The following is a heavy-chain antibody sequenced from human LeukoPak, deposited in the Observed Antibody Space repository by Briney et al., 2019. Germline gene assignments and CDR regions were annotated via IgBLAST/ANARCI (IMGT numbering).Heavy chain of an antibody. D-gene: IGHD3-3*01. CDR3: ASTYDFWSGSIEY. Sequence: PSETLSLTCTVSGDSINNYYWSWVRQPPEKGLEWIGYMYYTGSTSHNPSLNSRVTISVDTSKSQFSLQLSSVTAADTAVYYCASTYDFWSGSIEYWGQGRLVIVSS. CDR2: MYYTGST. J-gene: IGHJ4*02. CDR1: GDSINNYY. V-gene: IGHV4-59*01.